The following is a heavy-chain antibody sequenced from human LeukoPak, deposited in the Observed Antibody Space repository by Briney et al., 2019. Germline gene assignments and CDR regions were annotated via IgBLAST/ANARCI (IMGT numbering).Heavy chain of an antibody. J-gene: IGHJ4*02. D-gene: IGHD1-26*01. CDR2: FYTSATP. CDR1: GGSISSYY. CDR3: ATGIVGATGRDFDY. V-gene: IGHV4-4*07. Sequence: SETLSLTCTVSGGSISSYYWNWIRQPAGKGLEWIGRFYTSATPKHNPSLKSRVTISVDTSRNQFSLKLSSVTAADTAVYYCATGIVGATGRDFDYWGQGTLVTVSS.